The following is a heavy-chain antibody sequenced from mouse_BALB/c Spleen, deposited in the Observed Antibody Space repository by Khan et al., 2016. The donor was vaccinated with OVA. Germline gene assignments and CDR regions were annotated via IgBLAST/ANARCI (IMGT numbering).Heavy chain of an antibody. Sequence: QVQLQQSGAELVKPGASVKLSCKTSGYIFTSYWIQWVKQRPGQGLGWIGQIFPGTGTTYYNENFKGKATLTVDTSSSTAYMHLRSLTSEDSAVYFCARGYFGNYEFVFWGQGTLVTVSP. V-gene: IGHV1S132*01. CDR3: ARGYFGNYEFVF. D-gene: IGHD2-1*01. CDR1: GYIFTSYW. CDR2: IFPGTGTT. J-gene: IGHJ3*01.